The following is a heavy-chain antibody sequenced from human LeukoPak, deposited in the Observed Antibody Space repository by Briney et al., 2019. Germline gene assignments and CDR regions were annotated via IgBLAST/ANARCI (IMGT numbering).Heavy chain of an antibody. Sequence: AGGSLRLSCAASGFSVSNNYMSWVRQAPGKGLEWVSVIYSGDNTYIADSVKGRFTISRDNSKNTVYLQMDSLRAEDTAVYYCAREDYYYYYMDVWGKGTTVTVSS. J-gene: IGHJ6*03. V-gene: IGHV3-53*01. CDR1: GFSVSNNY. CDR2: IYSGDNT. CDR3: AREDYYYYYMDV.